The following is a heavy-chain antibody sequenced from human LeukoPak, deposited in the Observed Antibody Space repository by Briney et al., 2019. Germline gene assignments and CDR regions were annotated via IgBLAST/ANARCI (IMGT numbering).Heavy chain of an antibody. CDR2: IWYDGSNK. Sequence: GGSLRLSCAASGFTFSSYGMHWVRQAPGKGLEWVAVIWYDGSNKYYADSVKGRFTISRDNSKNTLYLQMNSLRAEDTAVYYCAKAADIVATIAAISDYWGQGTLVTVSS. D-gene: IGHD5-12*01. V-gene: IGHV3-30*02. CDR3: AKAADIVATIAAISDY. CDR1: GFTFSSYG. J-gene: IGHJ4*02.